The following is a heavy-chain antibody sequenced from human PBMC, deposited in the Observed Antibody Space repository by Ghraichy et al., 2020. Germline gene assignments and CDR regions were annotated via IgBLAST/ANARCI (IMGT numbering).Heavy chain of an antibody. J-gene: IGHJ5*02. V-gene: IGHV1-58*02. CDR1: GFTFTNSA. D-gene: IGHD3-22*01. CDR3: AAGSADYSDSSGYYS. CDR2: IVVGSGNT. Sequence: SVKVSCKASGFTFTNSAIQWVRQARGQRLEWIGWIVVGSGNTNYAQKFQERVTITRDMSTSTAYMELSSLRSDDTAVYYCAAGSADYSDSSGYYSWGQGTLVTVSS.